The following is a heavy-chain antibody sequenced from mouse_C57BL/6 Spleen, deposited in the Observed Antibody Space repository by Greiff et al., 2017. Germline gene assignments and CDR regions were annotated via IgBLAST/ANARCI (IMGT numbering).Heavy chain of an antibody. CDR1: GYTFTSYG. J-gene: IGHJ2*01. CDR2: IYPRSGNT. D-gene: IGHD2-3*01. Sequence: VQLQQSGAELARPGASVKLSCKASGYTFTSYGISWVNQRPGQGLEWIGEIYPRSGNTYYNEKFKGKATLTADKSSSTAYMELRSLTSEDSAVYLCARWEDGYYSDYWGQGTTLTVSS. CDR3: ARWEDGYYSDY. V-gene: IGHV1-81*01.